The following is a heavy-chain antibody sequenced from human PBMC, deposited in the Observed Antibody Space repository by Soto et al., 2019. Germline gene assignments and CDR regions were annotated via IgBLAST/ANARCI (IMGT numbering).Heavy chain of an antibody. Sequence: QVHLVQSGGEVKKPGASVKVSGKTSGYDFTIFGISWVRQAPGQGLEWMAWINAYNGDTNYARRFQGRVTVTTETSASTAYMDLRSLRPDDTAVYYCARAIAGGYGHTTLDYWGQGTLVTVSS. CDR3: ARAIAGGYGHTTLDY. CDR1: GYDFTIFG. J-gene: IGHJ4*02. V-gene: IGHV1-18*01. D-gene: IGHD5-18*01. CDR2: INAYNGDT.